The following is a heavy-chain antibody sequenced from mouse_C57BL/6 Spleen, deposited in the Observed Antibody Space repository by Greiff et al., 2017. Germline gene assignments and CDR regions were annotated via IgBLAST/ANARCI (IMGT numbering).Heavy chain of an antibody. CDR3: ARAGDYGEYYAMDY. D-gene: IGHD2-4*01. V-gene: IGHV1-22*01. CDR1: GYTFTDYN. Sequence: VQLQQSGPELVKPGASVKMSCKASGYTFTDYNMHWVKQSHGKSLEWIGYINPNNGGTSYNQKFKGKATLTVNKSSSTAYMELRSLTSEDAAVYYCARAGDYGEYYAMDYWGQGTSVTVSS. J-gene: IGHJ4*01. CDR2: INPNNGGT.